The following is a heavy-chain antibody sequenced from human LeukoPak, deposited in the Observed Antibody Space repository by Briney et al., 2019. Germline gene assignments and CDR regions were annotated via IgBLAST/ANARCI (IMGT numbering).Heavy chain of an antibody. Sequence: SETLSLTCTVSGGSISSYYWSWIRQPAGKGLEWIGRIYTSGSTNYNPPLKSRVTMSVDTSKNQFSLKLSSVTAADTAVYYCAGRRIVTTRGGNWFDPWGQGTLVTVSS. V-gene: IGHV4-4*07. CDR2: IYTSGST. CDR3: AGRRIVTTRGGNWFDP. J-gene: IGHJ5*02. D-gene: IGHD5-12*01. CDR1: GGSISSYY.